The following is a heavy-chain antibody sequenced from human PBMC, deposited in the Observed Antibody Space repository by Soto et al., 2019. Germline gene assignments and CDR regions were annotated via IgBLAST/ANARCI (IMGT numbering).Heavy chain of an antibody. V-gene: IGHV3-30*18. D-gene: IGHD2-21*01. J-gene: IGHJ4*02. CDR3: AKAGEVFGLVIFAYLDS. CDR1: GLSLSTYA. Sequence: QVQLVESGGGVFQPGTSLRASCEASGLSLSTYAITGVRQPPGKGLGGLPVTSNEGKKFSYADSVRGRSTVSRDNSKTTVALQMNRLRSEATAVYFCAKAGEVFGLVIFAYLDSWGQGSLVTVSA. CDR2: TSNEGKKF.